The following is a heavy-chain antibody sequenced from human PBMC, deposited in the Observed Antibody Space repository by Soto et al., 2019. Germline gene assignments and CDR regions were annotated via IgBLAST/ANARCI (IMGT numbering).Heavy chain of an antibody. V-gene: IGHV4-34*01. Sequence: QVQLQQWGAGLVKPSETLSLSCAVYGQSFSGHSWAWIRQPPGKGLEWIGEINESGSTYYNPSLKSRVNISTDTSKNQFSLKLSSVSAADTAAYFCARGSGIVALPGELEDVNYDYWCQGTLVNVSS. CDR3: ARGSGIVALPGELEDVNYDY. CDR2: INESGST. D-gene: IGHD1-1*01. J-gene: IGHJ4*02. CDR1: GQSFSGHS.